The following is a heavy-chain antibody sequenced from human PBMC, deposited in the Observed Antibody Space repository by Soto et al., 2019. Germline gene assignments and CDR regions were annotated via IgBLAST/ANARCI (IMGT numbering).Heavy chain of an antibody. CDR2: ISYDGSNK. J-gene: IGHJ4*02. CDR3: AKEGYSSSWYFFYDY. V-gene: IGHV3-30*18. CDR1: GFTFSSYG. D-gene: IGHD6-13*01. Sequence: PGGSLRLSCAASGFTFSSYGMHWVRQAPGKGLEWVAVISYDGSNKYYADSVKGRFTISRDNSKNTLYLQMNSLRAEDTAVYYCAKEGYSSSWYFFYDYWGQGTLVTVSS.